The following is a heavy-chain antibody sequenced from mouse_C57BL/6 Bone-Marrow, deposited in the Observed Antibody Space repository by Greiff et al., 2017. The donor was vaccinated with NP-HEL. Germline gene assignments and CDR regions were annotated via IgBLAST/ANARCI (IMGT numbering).Heavy chain of an antibody. CDR1: GFTFSDYG. CDR3: ARRYRGLYYYAMDY. CDR2: ISSGSSTI. J-gene: IGHJ4*01. D-gene: IGHD2-12*01. Sequence: EVKLMESGGGLVKPGGSLKLSCAASGFTFSDYGMHWVRQAPEKGLEWVAYISSGSSTIYYADTVKGRLTISSDNAKNTLFLQMTSLESEDTAMYYCARRYRGLYYYAMDYWGQGTSVTVSS. V-gene: IGHV5-17*01.